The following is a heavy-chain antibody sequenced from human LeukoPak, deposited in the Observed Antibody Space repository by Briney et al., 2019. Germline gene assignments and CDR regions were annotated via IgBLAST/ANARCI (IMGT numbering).Heavy chain of an antibody. CDR2: IYPGDSDT. J-gene: IGHJ3*02. CDR1: GYNFITYW. CDR3: AGLKLGAFDI. D-gene: IGHD3-3*02. V-gene: IGHV5-51*01. Sequence: GESLKISCKVSGYNFITYWIAWVRQMPGKGLEWMGIIYPGDSDTRYSPSFQGQVTISADKSISTAYLQWSSLKASDTAMYYCAGLKLGAFDIWGQGTMVTVSS.